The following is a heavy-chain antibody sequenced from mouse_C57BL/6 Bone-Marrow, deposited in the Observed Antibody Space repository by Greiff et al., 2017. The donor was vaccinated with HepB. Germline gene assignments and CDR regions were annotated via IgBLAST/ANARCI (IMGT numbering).Heavy chain of an antibody. CDR2: IDPSDSYT. J-gene: IGHJ2*01. CDR3: ARWAGY. CDR1: GYTFTSYW. Sequence: QVQLQQPGAELVKPGASVKLSCKASGYTFTSYWMQWVKQRPGQGLEWIGEIDPSDSYTNYNQKFKGKATLTVDTSSSTAYMQLSSLTSEDSAVYYCARWAGYWGQGTTLTVSS. V-gene: IGHV1-50*01.